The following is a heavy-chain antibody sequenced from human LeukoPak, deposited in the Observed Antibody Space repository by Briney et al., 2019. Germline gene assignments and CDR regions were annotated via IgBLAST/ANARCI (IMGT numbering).Heavy chain of an antibody. CDR1: GFTFSTYA. Sequence: GGSLRLSCAVSGFTFSTYAMSWIRQAPGKGLEWVSAISGSGGNTYYADSVKGRFTTSRDNSKNTLYLQMNSLRAEDTAVYYCAKAVAGHKNWGQGTLVTVSS. D-gene: IGHD6-19*01. CDR3: AKAVAGHKN. J-gene: IGHJ4*02. V-gene: IGHV3-23*01. CDR2: ISGSGGNT.